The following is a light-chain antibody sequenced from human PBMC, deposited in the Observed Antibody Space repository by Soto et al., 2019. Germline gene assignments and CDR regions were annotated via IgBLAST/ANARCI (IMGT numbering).Light chain of an antibody. Sequence: EIVVTHYPGNLSLSPGERATLSCRASQSLSSSYLAWYQQKSGQAPMLLIYGSFSRATGIPDRFSGSGSGTDFTLTISRLEPEDFPVYYCQQYVSLITFRLGTRLEIK. CDR1: QSLSSSY. V-gene: IGKV3-20*01. J-gene: IGKJ5*01. CDR3: QQYVSLIT. CDR2: GSF.